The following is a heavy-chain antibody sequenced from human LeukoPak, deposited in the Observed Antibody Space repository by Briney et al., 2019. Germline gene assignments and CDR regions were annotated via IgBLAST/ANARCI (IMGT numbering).Heavy chain of an antibody. CDR1: GFTVSSNY. J-gene: IGHJ4*02. V-gene: IGHV3-53*01. D-gene: IGHD3-22*01. Sequence: GESLKISCAASGFTVSSNYMSWVRQAPGKGLEWVSVICSGGSTYYADSVKGRFTISRDNSKNTLYLQMNSLRAEDTAVYYCARDSGGYSHWGQGTLVTVSS. CDR3: ARDSGGYSH. CDR2: ICSGGST.